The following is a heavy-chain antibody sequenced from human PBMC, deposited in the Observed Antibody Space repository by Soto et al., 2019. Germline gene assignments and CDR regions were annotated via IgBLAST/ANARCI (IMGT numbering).Heavy chain of an antibody. Sequence: PSETLSLTCTVSGGSISSGGYYWSWIRQHPGKGLEWIGYIYYSGSTYYNPSLKSRVTISVDTSKNQFSLKLSSVTAADTAVYYCARVRGDGSGSYYYYYYYMDVWGKGTTVTVSS. D-gene: IGHD3-10*01. V-gene: IGHV4-31*03. CDR3: ARVRGDGSGSYYYYYYYMDV. CDR2: IYYSGST. J-gene: IGHJ6*03. CDR1: GGSISSGGYY.